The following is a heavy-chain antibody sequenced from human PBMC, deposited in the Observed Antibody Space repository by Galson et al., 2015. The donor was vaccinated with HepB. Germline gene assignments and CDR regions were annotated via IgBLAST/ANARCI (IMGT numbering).Heavy chain of an antibody. CDR1: GFTFSSYS. Sequence: SLRLSCAASGFTFSSYSMNWVRQAPGKGLEWVSSISSSSSYIYYADSVKGRFTISRDNAKNSLYLQMNSLRAEDTAVYYCARGTGIVVVVAATPLAGFDPWGQGTLVTVSS. CDR2: ISSSSSYI. D-gene: IGHD2-15*01. CDR3: ARGTGIVVVVAATPLAGFDP. V-gene: IGHV3-21*01. J-gene: IGHJ5*02.